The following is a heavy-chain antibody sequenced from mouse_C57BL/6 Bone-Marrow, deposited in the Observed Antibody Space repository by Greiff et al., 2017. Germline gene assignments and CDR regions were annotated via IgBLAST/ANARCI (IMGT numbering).Heavy chain of an antibody. CDR2: FSSGGDYI. D-gene: IGHD2-4*01. Sequence: EVKVEESGEGLVKPGGSLKLSCAASGFTFSSYAMSWVRQTPEKRLEWVAYFSSGGDYIYYADTVKGRFTFSRDNARNTLYLQMSSLKSEDTAMYYCTRGLDYPDYRGQGNTLTVSS. CDR1: GFTFSSYA. V-gene: IGHV5S21*01. CDR3: TRGLDYPDY. J-gene: IGHJ2*01.